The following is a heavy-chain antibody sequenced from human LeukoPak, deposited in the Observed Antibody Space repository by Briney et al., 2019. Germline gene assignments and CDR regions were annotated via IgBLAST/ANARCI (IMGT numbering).Heavy chain of an antibody. CDR1: GGTFSSYA. CDR2: IIPIFGTA. Sequence: SVKVSCKASGGTFSSYAISWVRQAPGQGLEWMGGIIPIFGTANYAQKFQGRVTITADESTSTAYMELSSLRSEDTAVYYCARAYYYYYYMDVWGKGTTVTVSS. J-gene: IGHJ6*03. V-gene: IGHV1-69*13. CDR3: ARAYYYYYYMDV.